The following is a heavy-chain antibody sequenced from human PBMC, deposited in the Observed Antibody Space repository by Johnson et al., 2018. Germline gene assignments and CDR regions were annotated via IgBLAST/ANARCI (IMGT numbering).Heavy chain of an antibody. CDR2: VSSTNAI. V-gene: IGHV3-69-1*01. Sequence: VQLVESGGGLVQPGGSLGLSCAVSTSTFNTPHYNWVRQAPGKGLEWIAYVSSTNAIFYADSVKGRVTISRDNAKNTLYLPMNSLRAEDTAVYYCARDGRRAFDIWGQGTMVTVSS. J-gene: IGHJ3*02. CDR3: ARDGRRAFDI. CDR1: TSTFNTPH. D-gene: IGHD3/OR15-3a*01.